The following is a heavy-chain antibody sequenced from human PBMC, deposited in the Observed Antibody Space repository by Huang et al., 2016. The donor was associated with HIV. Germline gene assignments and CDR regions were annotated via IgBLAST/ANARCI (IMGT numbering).Heavy chain of an antibody. CDR2: INAKRGGT. D-gene: IGHD6-6*01. CDR1: GYTFTDSN. J-gene: IGHJ4*02. V-gene: IGHV1-2*02. CDR3: ARDWSFGSSTSPAD. Sequence: QVQLVQSGAEVKNPGASVRVSCKASGYTFTDSNIHWVRQAPGQGLEWMGWINAKRGGTSYAKRFQGRVTMTRDTTISTVHMDLRRIQSDDTAVYFCARDWSFGSSTSPADWGQGTLVTVSS.